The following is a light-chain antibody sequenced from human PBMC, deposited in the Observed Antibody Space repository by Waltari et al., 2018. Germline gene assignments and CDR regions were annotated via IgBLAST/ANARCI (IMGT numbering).Light chain of an antibody. CDR3: MQGSHWPRT. CDR1: QSPVHSDGNPY. Sequence: DVVMTQSPLSLPVTLGQPASISCRSSQSPVHSDGNPYFTWFQQRPGQSPRPLIYKVSKPDSGVPDRFSGSGSGTDFTLKISRVEAEDVGVYYCMQGSHWPRTFGQGTKLEI. J-gene: IGKJ2*01. CDR2: KVS. V-gene: IGKV2-30*02.